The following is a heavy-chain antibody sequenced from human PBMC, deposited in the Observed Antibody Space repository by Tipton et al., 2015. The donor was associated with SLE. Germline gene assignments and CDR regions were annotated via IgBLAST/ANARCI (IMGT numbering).Heavy chain of an antibody. CDR2: ISAYNGNT. Sequence: QSGAEVKKPGASVKVSCKASGYTFTSYGISWVRQAPGQGLEWMGWISAYNGNTNYAQKLQGRVTMTTDTSTSTAYMELRSLRSDDTAVYYCARDWDYYDSSGWLAYWGQGTLVTVSS. J-gene: IGHJ4*02. CDR1: GYTFTSYG. V-gene: IGHV1-18*01. CDR3: ARDWDYYDSSGWLAY. D-gene: IGHD3-22*01.